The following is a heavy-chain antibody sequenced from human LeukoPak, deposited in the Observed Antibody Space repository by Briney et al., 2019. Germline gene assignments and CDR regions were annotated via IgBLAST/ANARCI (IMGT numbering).Heavy chain of an antibody. D-gene: IGHD3-3*01. J-gene: IGHJ6*02. CDR2: IYYSGST. CDR3: ARDSRPYDFWSGYPYYYYGMDV. CDR1: GGSISSYY. V-gene: IGHV4-59*01. Sequence: PSETLSLTCTVSGGSISSYYWSWIRRPPGRGLEWIGYIYYSGSTNYNPSLKSRVTISVDTSKNQFSLKLSSVTAADTAVYYCARDSRPYDFWSGYPYYYYGMDVWGQGTTVTVSS.